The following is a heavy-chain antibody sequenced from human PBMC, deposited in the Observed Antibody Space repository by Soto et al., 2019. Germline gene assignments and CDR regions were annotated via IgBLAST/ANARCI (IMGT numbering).Heavy chain of an antibody. V-gene: IGHV3-20*04. D-gene: IGHD2-15*01. Sequence: EVQLVESGGGVVRPGGSLRLSCAASGFTFDDYGMSWVRQAPGKGLEWVCGINWNGDSTGYVDSVKGRFTISRDNAKNSLYLQMNSLRAEDTALYYCARGKRYCSGANCYSVLLYWGQGTLVTVSS. CDR1: GFTFDDYG. CDR3: ARGKRYCSGANCYSVLLY. CDR2: INWNGDST. J-gene: IGHJ4*02.